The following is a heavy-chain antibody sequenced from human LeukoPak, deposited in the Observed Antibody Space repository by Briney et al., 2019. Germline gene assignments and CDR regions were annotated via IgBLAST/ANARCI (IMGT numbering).Heavy chain of an antibody. Sequence: SETLSLTCTVSGGSISSSSYYWGWIRQPPGRGLEWIGSICYSGSTYYNPSLKSRVTISVDTSKNQFSLKLSSVTAADTAVYYCARVRYKGGWFDPWGQGTLVTVSS. CDR2: ICYSGST. D-gene: IGHD1-1*01. CDR1: GGSISSSSYY. V-gene: IGHV4-39*07. CDR3: ARVRYKGGWFDP. J-gene: IGHJ5*02.